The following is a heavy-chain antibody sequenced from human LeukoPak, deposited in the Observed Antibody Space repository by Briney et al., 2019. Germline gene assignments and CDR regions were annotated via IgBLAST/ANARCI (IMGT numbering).Heavy chain of an antibody. CDR1: GYTFTSYD. CDR2: MSPNSGNT. CDR3: ARTLRGGNHVRVYYYGMDV. Sequence: ASVKVSCKAPGYTFTSYDINWVRQATGQGLEWMGWMSPNSGNTGYAQKFQGRVTMTRNTSISTAYMELSSLRSEDTAVYYCARTLRGGNHVRVYYYGMDVWGQGTTVTVSS. J-gene: IGHJ6*02. V-gene: IGHV1-8*01. D-gene: IGHD3-10*01.